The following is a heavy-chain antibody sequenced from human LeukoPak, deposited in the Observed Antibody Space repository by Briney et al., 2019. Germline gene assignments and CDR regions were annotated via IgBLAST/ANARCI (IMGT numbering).Heavy chain of an antibody. D-gene: IGHD3-22*01. CDR1: GGTFSSYA. V-gene: IGHV1-69*05. J-gene: IGHJ4*02. Sequence: SVKVCCKASGGTFSSYAISWVRQAPGQGLEWMGGIIPIFGTANYAQKFQGRVTITTDESTSTAYMELSSLRSEDTAVYYCARDRRDSSGYYDYWGQGTLVTVSS. CDR3: ARDRRDSSGYYDY. CDR2: IIPIFGTA.